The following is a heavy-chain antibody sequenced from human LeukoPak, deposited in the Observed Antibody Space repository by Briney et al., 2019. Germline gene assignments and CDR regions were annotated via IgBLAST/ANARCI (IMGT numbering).Heavy chain of an antibody. CDR1: GGSISSSNW. Sequence: SETLSLTCAVSGGSISSSNWWSWVRQPPGKGLEWIGEIYHSGSTNYNPSLKSRVTISVDKPKNQFSLKLSSVTAAGTAVYYCTREPAAMSAESFDPWGQGTLVTVSS. D-gene: IGHD2-2*01. J-gene: IGHJ5*02. V-gene: IGHV4-4*02. CDR3: TREPAAMSAESFDP. CDR2: IYHSGST.